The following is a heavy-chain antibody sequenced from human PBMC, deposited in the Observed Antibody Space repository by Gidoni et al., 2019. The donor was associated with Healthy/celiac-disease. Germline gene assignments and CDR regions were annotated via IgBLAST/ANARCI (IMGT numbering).Heavy chain of an antibody. Sequence: QMQLVASGGGVVQPGRSLRLSCAASGFTFSSYGMHWVRQAPGKGLEWVAVIWDDGSNKYYADSVKGRFTSSRDNSKNTLYMKMNSLRAEDTAVYYCARDPHSSGYFDYWGQGTLVTVSS. CDR1: GFTFSSYG. J-gene: IGHJ4*02. CDR2: IWDDGSNK. D-gene: IGHD3-22*01. CDR3: ARDPHSSGYFDY. V-gene: IGHV3-33*01.